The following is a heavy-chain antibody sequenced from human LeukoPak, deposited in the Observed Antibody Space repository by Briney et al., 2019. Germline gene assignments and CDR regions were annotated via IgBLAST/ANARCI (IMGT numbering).Heavy chain of an antibody. V-gene: IGHV3-49*03. J-gene: IGHJ4*02. D-gene: IGHD6-19*01. Sequence: GGSLRLSCTASGFTFGDYLMSWFRQAPGKGLEWIGFISGGTTEYAASVNGRFTISRDDSTSIAYLQMNSQTTEDTAVYYCSRGSGWLSVYWGQGTLVTVSS. CDR3: SRGSGWLSVY. CDR2: ISGGTT. CDR1: GFTFGDYL.